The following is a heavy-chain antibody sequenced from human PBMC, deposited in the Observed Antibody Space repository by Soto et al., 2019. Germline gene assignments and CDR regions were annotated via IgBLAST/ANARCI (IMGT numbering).Heavy chain of an antibody. D-gene: IGHD3-9*01. CDR3: ARDRGAQKTGMTGWDY. CDR2: ISGSGTTI. CDR1: GFTFTDYY. J-gene: IGHJ4*02. Sequence: QVQLVESGGGLVTPGGSLRLSCAASGFTFTDYYMSWIRQAPGRGLEWVSYISGSGTTIYYAESVKCRFTISRDNAKNSLHLQMESLRAEDTAVDYCARDRGAQKTGMTGWDYWGQGALVTVSS. V-gene: IGHV3-11*01.